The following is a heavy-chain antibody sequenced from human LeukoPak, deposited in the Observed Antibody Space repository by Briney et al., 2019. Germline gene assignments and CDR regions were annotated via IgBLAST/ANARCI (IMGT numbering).Heavy chain of an antibody. J-gene: IGHJ6*02. CDR2: ISSSSSYI. Sequence: PGGSLRLSCAASGFTFSSYSMNWVRQAPGKGLEWVSSISSSSSYIYYADSVKGRFTISRDNAKNSLYLQMNSLRAEDTAVYYCAREKYQLLSTYYYGMDVWGQGTTVTVPS. CDR3: AREKYQLLSTYYYGMDV. V-gene: IGHV3-21*01. CDR1: GFTFSSYS. D-gene: IGHD2-2*01.